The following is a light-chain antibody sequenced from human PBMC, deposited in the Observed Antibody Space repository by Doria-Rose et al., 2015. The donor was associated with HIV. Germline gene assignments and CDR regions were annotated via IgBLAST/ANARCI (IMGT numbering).Light chain of an antibody. J-gene: IGKJ1*01. CDR2: AAS. CDR1: QTVSTY. Sequence: SSLSASIGDRVTITCRASQTVSTYLNWFQQELGKAPKLLIYAASRLQSGVPSRFSGSGSGTDFTLTISGLQPGDFATYYCQQTYSSPPWTFGQGTKVEMK. CDR3: QQTYSSPPWT. V-gene: IGKV1-39*01.